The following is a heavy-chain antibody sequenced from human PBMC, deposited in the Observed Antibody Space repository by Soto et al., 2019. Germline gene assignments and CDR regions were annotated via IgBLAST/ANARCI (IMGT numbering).Heavy chain of an antibody. V-gene: IGHV1-18*04. J-gene: IGHJ4*02. CDR1: GYTFTSYC. Sequence: ASVKVSCKASGYTFTSYCISWVRQAPGKGLEWMGWISADNGKTNYAQKLQGRVTMTPDTSTSTAYMELRSLRSDDPPVYYCARGLAYCVGSGERRYFDYWGQGTLVTVSS. CDR3: ARGLAYCVGSGERRYFDY. D-gene: IGHD3-10*01. CDR2: ISADNGKT.